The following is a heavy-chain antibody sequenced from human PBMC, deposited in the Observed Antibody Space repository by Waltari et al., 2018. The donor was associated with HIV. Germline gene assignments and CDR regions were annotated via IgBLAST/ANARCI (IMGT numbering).Heavy chain of an antibody. D-gene: IGHD2-21*01. Sequence: QVQLQQWGAGLLKPSETLSLTCAVYGGSISGYYWSWIRQSPGKGLQWIGEINYSGSTNYNPSFKSRVTISVDTSKNQFSLKLTSVTAADTAVYYCAKGNQNPHAVGELWGQGTLVTVSS. CDR2: INYSGST. CDR3: AKGNQNPHAVGEL. CDR1: GGSISGYY. J-gene: IGHJ4*02. V-gene: IGHV4-34*01.